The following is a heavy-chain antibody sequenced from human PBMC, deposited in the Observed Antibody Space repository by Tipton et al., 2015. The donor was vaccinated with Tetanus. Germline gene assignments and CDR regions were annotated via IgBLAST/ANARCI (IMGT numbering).Heavy chain of an antibody. Sequence: TLSLTCTVSGGSISSPSYYWNWIRQPAGKGLEWIGRIYSSGTTNYDPSLRGRVTMSIDTSKNRFSLKLDSVTAADTAIYYCARALKQGANWFDPWGQGTLVSVSS. J-gene: IGHJ5*02. CDR2: IYSSGTT. D-gene: IGHD3-16*01. CDR3: ARALKQGANWFDP. CDR1: GGSISSPSYY. V-gene: IGHV4-61*02.